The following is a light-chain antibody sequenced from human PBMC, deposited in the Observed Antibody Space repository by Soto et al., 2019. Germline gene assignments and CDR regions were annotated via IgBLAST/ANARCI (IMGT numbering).Light chain of an antibody. CDR3: CSCAGSYV. CDR1: SSDVGGYNY. Sequence: QSVLTQPRSVSGSPGQSVTISCTGTSSDVGGYNYVSWYQQHPGKAPKLMIYDVSKRPSGVPDRFSGSKSGNTASLTISGLQAEDEADYCCCSCAGSYVFGTGTKLTVL. CDR2: DVS. V-gene: IGLV2-11*01. J-gene: IGLJ1*01.